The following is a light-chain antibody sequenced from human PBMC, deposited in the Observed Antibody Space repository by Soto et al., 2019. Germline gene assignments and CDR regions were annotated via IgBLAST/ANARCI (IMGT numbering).Light chain of an antibody. CDR3: QQYNSYPWT. Sequence: DIQMTQSHSTLSASVGERVTINCRSSHIISSWLAWYQQKPGKSPKLLIYKASSLESGLLSRFIGSGSGTEFTLNISSLQPDDFATYYCQQYNSYPWTFGQGTNVQIK. CDR1: HIISSW. CDR2: KAS. J-gene: IGKJ1*01. V-gene: IGKV1-5*03.